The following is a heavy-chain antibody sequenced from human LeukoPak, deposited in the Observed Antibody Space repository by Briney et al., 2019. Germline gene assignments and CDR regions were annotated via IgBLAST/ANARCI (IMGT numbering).Heavy chain of an antibody. V-gene: IGHV3-74*01. D-gene: IGHD5-24*01. Sequence: GGSLRLSCAASGFTFSSYWMHWFRQAPGKGLVWVSRINSDGSSTSYADSVKGRFTISRDNAKNTLYLQMNSLRAEDTAVYYCARVPQWLDAFDIWGQGTMVTVSS. CDR2: INSDGSST. CDR3: ARVPQWLDAFDI. J-gene: IGHJ3*02. CDR1: GFTFSSYW.